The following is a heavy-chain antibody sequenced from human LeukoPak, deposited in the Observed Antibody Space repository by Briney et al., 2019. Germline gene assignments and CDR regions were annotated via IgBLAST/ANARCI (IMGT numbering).Heavy chain of an antibody. D-gene: IGHD3-10*01. V-gene: IGHV3-30*02. CDR1: EFTFSRYG. J-gene: IGHJ3*02. CDR2: IRYDGSNK. CDR3: ARLGPGSWASDALDI. Sequence: GGSLRLSCAASEFTFSRYGMHWVRQAPGKGLEWVAFIRYDGSNKYYADSVKGRFTISRDNSRNTLYMQMNSLRAEDTAVYYCARLGPGSWASDALDIWGQGTMVTVSS.